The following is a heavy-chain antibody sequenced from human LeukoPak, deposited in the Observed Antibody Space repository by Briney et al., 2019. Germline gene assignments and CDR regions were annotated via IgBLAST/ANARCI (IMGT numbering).Heavy chain of an antibody. Sequence: AASVKVSCKASGYTFTGYYMHWVRQAPGQGLEWMGWINPNSGGTNYAQKFQGRVTMTRDTSISTAYMELSRLRSDDTAVYYCARFNALLQQYYSYYYGMDVWGQGTTVTVSS. CDR1: GYTFTGYY. CDR3: ARFNALLQQYYSYYYGMDV. D-gene: IGHD2/OR15-2a*01. V-gene: IGHV1-2*02. J-gene: IGHJ6*02. CDR2: INPNSGGT.